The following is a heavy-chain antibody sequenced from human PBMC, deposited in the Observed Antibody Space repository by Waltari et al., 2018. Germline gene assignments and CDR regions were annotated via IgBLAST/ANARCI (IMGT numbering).Heavy chain of an antibody. CDR1: GGPISSGGYY. CDR3: ARGTYYYDSSGYSLAMYYFDY. Sequence: QVQLQESGPGLVKPSQTLSLTCTVSGGPISSGGYYWSWIRQHPGKGLGWIGYIYYSGSTYYNPSLKSRVTISVDTSKNQFSLKLSSVTAADTAVYYCARGTYYYDSSGYSLAMYYFDYWGQGTLVTVSS. J-gene: IGHJ4*02. CDR2: IYYSGST. V-gene: IGHV4-31*03. D-gene: IGHD3-22*01.